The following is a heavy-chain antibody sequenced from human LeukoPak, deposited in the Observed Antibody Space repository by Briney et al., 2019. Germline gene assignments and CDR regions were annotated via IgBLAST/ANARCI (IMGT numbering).Heavy chain of an antibody. CDR1: GFTFSHYG. CDR3: AKCDSGDYGRYFDL. V-gene: IGHV3-30*18. D-gene: IGHD4-17*01. Sequence: GGSLRLSCAASGFTFSHYGIHWVCQAPGKGLEWVAVISYDGSNKHYVDSVKGRFTISRDNSKNTLYLQMNSLRAEDTAVYYCAKCDSGDYGRYFDLWGRGTLVTVSS. CDR2: ISYDGSNK. J-gene: IGHJ2*01.